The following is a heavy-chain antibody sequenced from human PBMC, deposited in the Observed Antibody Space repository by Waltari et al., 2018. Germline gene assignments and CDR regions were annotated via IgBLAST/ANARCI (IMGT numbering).Heavy chain of an antibody. J-gene: IGHJ4*02. Sequence: QVQLQESGPGLVKPSQTLSLTCTVSGGSISSGGYYWSWIRQHPGKGLEWIGYIHYSGSTYYNPSLKSRVTIAVDTSKNQFSLKLSSVTAADTAVYYCARVSVPAASPIDYWGQGTLVTVSS. CDR3: ARVSVPAASPIDY. V-gene: IGHV4-31*03. CDR1: GGSISSGGYY. CDR2: IHYSGST. D-gene: IGHD2-2*01.